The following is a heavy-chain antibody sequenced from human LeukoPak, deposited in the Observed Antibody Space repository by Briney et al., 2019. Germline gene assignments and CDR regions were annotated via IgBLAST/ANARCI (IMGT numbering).Heavy chain of an antibody. J-gene: IGHJ4*02. D-gene: IGHD3-16*01. V-gene: IGHV3-48*03. Sequence: PGGSLRLSCAASGFTFSSYEMNWVRQAPGKWLEWVSYISSSGSTIYYADSVKGRFTISRDNAKNSLYLQMNGLRAEDTAVYYCARDTPPYYDSVWGSQGVFDYWGQGTLVTVSS. CDR1: GFTFSSYE. CDR2: ISSSGSTI. CDR3: ARDTPPYYDSVWGSQGVFDY.